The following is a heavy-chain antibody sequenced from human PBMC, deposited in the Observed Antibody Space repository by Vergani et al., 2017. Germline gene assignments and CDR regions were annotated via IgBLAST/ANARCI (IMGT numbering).Heavy chain of an antibody. J-gene: IGHJ4*02. CDR1: GGTFSSYT. D-gene: IGHD3-10*01. V-gene: IGHV1-69*12. CDR2: IIPIFGTA. CDR3: ARNYYYGSGSYSSFDY. Sequence: QVQLVQSGAEVKKPGSSVKVSCKASGGTFSSYTISWVRQAPGQGLECMGGIIPIFGTANYAQKFQGRVTITADESTSTAYMELSSLRSEDTAVYYCARNYYYGSGSYSSFDYWGQGTLVTVSS.